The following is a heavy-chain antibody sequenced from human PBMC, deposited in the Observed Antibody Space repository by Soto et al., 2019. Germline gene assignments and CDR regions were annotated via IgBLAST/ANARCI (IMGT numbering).Heavy chain of an antibody. CDR1: GFTFSSYN. Sequence: PGGSLRLSCAASGFTFSSYNMNWVRQAPGKGLEWVSSISSSSSYIYYADSVKGRFTISRDNAKNSLYLQMNSLRAEDTAVYYCARTLYYYDSSGYFHYWGQGTLVTVSS. CDR3: ARTLYYYDSSGYFHY. V-gene: IGHV3-21*01. J-gene: IGHJ4*02. CDR2: ISSSSSYI. D-gene: IGHD3-22*01.